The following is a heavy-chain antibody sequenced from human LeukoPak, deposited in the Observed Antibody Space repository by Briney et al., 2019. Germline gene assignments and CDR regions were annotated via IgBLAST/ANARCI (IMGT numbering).Heavy chain of an antibody. Sequence: ASVKVSCKASGYTFTGYYMHWVRQAPGQGLEWMGWINPNSGGTNYAQKFQGRVTMTRDTSISTAYMELSRLRSDDTAVYYCARDLTSGNSEYFQHWGQGTLVTVSS. CDR3: ARDLTSGNSEYFQH. CDR1: GYTFTGYY. V-gene: IGHV1-2*02. D-gene: IGHD4-23*01. CDR2: INPNSGGT. J-gene: IGHJ1*01.